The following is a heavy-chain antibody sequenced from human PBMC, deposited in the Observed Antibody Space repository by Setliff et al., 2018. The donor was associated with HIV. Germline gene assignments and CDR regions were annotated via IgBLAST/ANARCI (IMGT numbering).Heavy chain of an antibody. CDR3: ARVLLITNAVDGVVSNQFDP. D-gene: IGHD3-3*01. CDR1: GFTFSNYW. CDR2: ISQDGSEK. J-gene: IGHJ5*02. Sequence: GGSLRLSCTASGFTFSNYWMSWVRQAPGKGLEWVANISQDGSEKYYLVSVKGRFTASRDNAKSSLYLQINSLRAEDTAVYYCARVLLITNAVDGVVSNQFDPWGQGTLVTVSS. V-gene: IGHV3-7*03.